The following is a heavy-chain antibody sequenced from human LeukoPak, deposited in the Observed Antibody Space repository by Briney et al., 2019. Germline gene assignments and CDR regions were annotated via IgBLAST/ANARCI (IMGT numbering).Heavy chain of an antibody. CDR1: GFTFYDYV. Sequence: GGSLRLSCAASGFTFYDYVMHWVRQAPGKGLEWVSSISWNSGTIGYADSVKGRFTISRDNAKNSLYLQMNSLRTEDTAVYYCAQGYSSGWFPYWGQGSLVSVSS. CDR2: ISWNSGTI. J-gene: IGHJ4*02. V-gene: IGHV3-9*01. D-gene: IGHD6-19*01. CDR3: AQGYSSGWFPY.